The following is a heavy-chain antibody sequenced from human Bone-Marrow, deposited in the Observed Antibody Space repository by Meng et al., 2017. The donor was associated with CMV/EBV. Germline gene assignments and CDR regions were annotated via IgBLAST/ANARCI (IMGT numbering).Heavy chain of an antibody. CDR1: GYTFTGYY. D-gene: IGHD3-22*01. CDR3: ARGPNYYDSSGYYSLFDY. CDR2: INPNSGGT. V-gene: IGHV1-2*02. J-gene: IGHJ4*02. Sequence: ASVKVSCKASGYTFTGYYMHWVRQAPGQGLEWMGWINPNSGGTNYAQKFQGRVTMTRDTSISTAYMELSRLRSDDTAVYYCARGPNYYDSSGYYSLFDYWGQGTLVTVYS.